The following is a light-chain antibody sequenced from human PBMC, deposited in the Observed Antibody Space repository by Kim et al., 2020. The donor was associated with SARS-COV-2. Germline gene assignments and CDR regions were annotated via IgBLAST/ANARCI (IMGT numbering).Light chain of an antibody. V-gene: IGKV3-11*01. J-gene: IGKJ1*01. CDR1: RSISSY. CDR2: DAS. CDR3: QQRGNWPWT. Sequence: LSPGERTTLSCRDSRSISSYLAWYQQKPGQPPRLLIDDASDRATGIPVRFSGSGSETDFTLTISSLEPEDCAVYYCQQRGNWPWTFGQGTKVDIK.